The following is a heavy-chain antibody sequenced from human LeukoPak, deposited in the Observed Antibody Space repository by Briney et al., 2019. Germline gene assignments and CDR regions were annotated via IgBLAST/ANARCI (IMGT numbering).Heavy chain of an antibody. D-gene: IGHD2-2*01. V-gene: IGHV1-69*01. CDR1: AGTFSSYA. J-gene: IGHJ3*02. Sequence: SVKISCKASAGTFSSYAISWVRQAPGQGLEWMGAIIPIFGTANYAQKFQGRVTITADESTRTAYMELRSLRSEDTAVCYCARDIVVVPAALAFDIWGQGTMVTVSS. CDR2: IIPIFGTA. CDR3: ARDIVVVPAALAFDI.